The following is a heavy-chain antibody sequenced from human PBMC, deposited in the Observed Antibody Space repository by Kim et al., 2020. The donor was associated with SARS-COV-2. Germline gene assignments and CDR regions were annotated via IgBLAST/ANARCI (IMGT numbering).Heavy chain of an antibody. D-gene: IGHD4-17*01. CDR3: ARVAHWAVTYDPDAFDI. Sequence: GGSLRLSCAASGFTFSSYGMHWVRQAPGKGLEWVAVIWYDGSNKYYADSVKGRFTISRDNSKNTLYLQMNSLRAEDTAVYYCARVAHWAVTYDPDAFDIWGQGTMVTVSS. CDR2: IWYDGSNK. CDR1: GFTFSSYG. J-gene: IGHJ3*02. V-gene: IGHV3-33*01.